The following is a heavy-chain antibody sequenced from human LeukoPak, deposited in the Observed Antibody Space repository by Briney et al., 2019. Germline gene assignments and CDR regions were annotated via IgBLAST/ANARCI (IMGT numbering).Heavy chain of an antibody. CDR3: ARDSGHLSGWSYSYFDY. J-gene: IGHJ4*02. CDR1: GGSISSYY. CDR2: IYTSGST. D-gene: IGHD6-19*01. Sequence: PSETLSLTCTVSGGSISSYYWSWIRQPAGKGLEWIGRIYTSGSTNYNPSLKSRVTMSVYTSKNQFSLKLSSVTAADTAVYYCARDSGHLSGWSYSYFDYWGQGTLVTVSS. V-gene: IGHV4-4*07.